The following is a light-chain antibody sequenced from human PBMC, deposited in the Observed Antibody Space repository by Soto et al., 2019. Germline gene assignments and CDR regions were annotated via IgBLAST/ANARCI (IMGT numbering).Light chain of an antibody. Sequence: DIQMTQSPSSLSASVGDRVTITCRTSQSINTFLNWYQQKPGNAPKLLIYGASTLHREVPSRFSGSGSGTDFTLTISSLQPEDFATYYCQQANSFPLTFGGGTKVDIK. CDR2: GAS. CDR1: QSINTF. J-gene: IGKJ4*01. V-gene: IGKV1-39*01. CDR3: QQANSFPLT.